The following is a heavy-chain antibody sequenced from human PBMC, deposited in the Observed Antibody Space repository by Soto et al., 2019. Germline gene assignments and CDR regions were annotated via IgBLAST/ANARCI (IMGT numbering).Heavy chain of an antibody. CDR1: GYTFTGYY. J-gene: IGHJ5*02. V-gene: IGHV1-2*02. CDR3: AGEGALNTYYYDSSGPTIWFDP. D-gene: IGHD3-22*01. CDR2: INPNSGGT. Sequence: ASVKVSCKASGYTFTGYYMHWVRQAPGQGLEWMGWINPNSGGTNYAQKFQGRVTMTRDTSISTAYMELSRLRSDDTAVYYCAGEGALNTYYYDSSGPTIWFDPWGQGTLVTVSS.